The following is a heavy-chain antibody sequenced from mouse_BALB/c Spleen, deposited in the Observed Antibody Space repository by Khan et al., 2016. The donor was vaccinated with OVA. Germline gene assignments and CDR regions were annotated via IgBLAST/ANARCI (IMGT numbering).Heavy chain of an antibody. CDR2: IYPGTDNT. CDR1: GYIFTSYW. V-gene: IGHV1S132*01. CDR3: AREEALYYFDY. J-gene: IGHJ2*01. Sequence: QVQLQQSGAELVRPGASVKLSSKTSGYIFTSYWIHWVKQRSGQGLEWIARIYPGTDNTYYTEKVKDRATLTADKSSSTAYMQLSSLKSEDSAVYFCAREEALYYFDYWGQGTTLTVSS.